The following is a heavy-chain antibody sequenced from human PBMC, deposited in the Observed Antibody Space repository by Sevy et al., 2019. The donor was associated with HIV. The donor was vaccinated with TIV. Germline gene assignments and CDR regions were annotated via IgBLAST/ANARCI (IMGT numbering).Heavy chain of an antibody. Sequence: GGSLRLSCAASGFPFSNYAMSWIRQAPGKGLEWVSTLIGGGSRTYYADSLPGQFTISRDNSKNTLYLQMNSLRADDTAIYYCAKRRVQSGLAGGGANYGWDVCGHGTTVTVSS. D-gene: IGHD6-19*01. J-gene: IGHJ6*02. CDR1: GFPFSNYA. CDR3: AKRRVQSGLAGGGANYGWDV. CDR2: LIGGGSRT. V-gene: IGHV3-23*01.